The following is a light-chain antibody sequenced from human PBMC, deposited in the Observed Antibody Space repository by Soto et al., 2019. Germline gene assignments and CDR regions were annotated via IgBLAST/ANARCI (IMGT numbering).Light chain of an antibody. CDR3: QQYNNWPRT. CDR1: QSVSSN. V-gene: IGKV3-15*01. Sequence: EIVMTQSPATLSVSPGERATLSCRASQSVSSNLAWYQQKPGQAPSLLIYGASTRATGIPARFSGSGSGTDFTPTISSLQSEDFAVYYCQQYNNWPRTFGQGTKVEIK. J-gene: IGKJ1*01. CDR2: GAS.